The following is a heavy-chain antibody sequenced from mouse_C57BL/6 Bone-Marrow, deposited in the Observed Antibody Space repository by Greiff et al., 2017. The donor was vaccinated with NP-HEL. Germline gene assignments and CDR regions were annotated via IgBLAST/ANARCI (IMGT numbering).Heavy chain of an antibody. Sequence: EVHLVESGGGLVKPGGSLKLSCAASGFTFSSYAMSWVRQTPEKRLEWVATISDGGSYTYYPDNVKGRFTISRDNAKNNLYLQMSHLKSEDTAMYYCARSSYYDYDSFAYWGQGTLVTVSA. D-gene: IGHD2-4*01. V-gene: IGHV5-4*01. J-gene: IGHJ3*01. CDR3: ARSSYYDYDSFAY. CDR1: GFTFSSYA. CDR2: ISDGGSYT.